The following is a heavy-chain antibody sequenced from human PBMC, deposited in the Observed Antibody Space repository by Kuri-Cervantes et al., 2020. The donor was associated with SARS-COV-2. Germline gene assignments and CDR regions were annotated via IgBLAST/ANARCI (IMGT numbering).Heavy chain of an antibody. CDR1: GGSFSNFH. CDR2: INYSGTT. V-gene: IGHV4-34*01. CDR3: ARLRRHNNGWFVTGYYMDV. Sequence: SQTLSLTCGVYGGSFSNFHWNWVRQPPGKGLEWIGEINYSGTTNYNPSLKSRVTISVDTSKNQFSLNLTSVTAADTAVYYCARLRRHNNGWFVTGYYMDVWGKGTTVTVSS. D-gene: IGHD6-19*01. J-gene: IGHJ6*03.